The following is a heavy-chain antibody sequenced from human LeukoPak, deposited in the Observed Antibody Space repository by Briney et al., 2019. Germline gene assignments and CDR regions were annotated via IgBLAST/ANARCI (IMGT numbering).Heavy chain of an antibody. CDR3: AKVREGFGELFGLDY. CDR2: ISWDGGST. J-gene: IGHJ4*02. Sequence: PGGSLRLSCAASGFTFDDYTMHWVRQAPGKGLEWVSLISWDGGSTYYADSVKGRFTISRDNSENSLYLQMNSLRTEDTALYYCAKVREGFGELFGLDYWGQGTLVTVSS. D-gene: IGHD3-10*01. V-gene: IGHV3-43*01. CDR1: GFTFDDYT.